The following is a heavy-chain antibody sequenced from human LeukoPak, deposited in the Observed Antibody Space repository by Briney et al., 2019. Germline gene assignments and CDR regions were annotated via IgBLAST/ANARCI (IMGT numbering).Heavy chain of an antibody. CDR1: GFTFDDYA. Sequence: PGRSLRLSCAASGFTFDDYAMHWVRQAPGKGLEWVSGISWNSGSIGYADSVKGRFTISRDNAKNSLYLQMNSLRAEDTALYYCAKDIRGQGMVRGVIPYYYYGMDVWGQGTTVTVSS. V-gene: IGHV3-9*01. D-gene: IGHD3-10*01. CDR3: AKDIRGQGMVRGVIPYYYYGMDV. J-gene: IGHJ6*02. CDR2: ISWNSGSI.